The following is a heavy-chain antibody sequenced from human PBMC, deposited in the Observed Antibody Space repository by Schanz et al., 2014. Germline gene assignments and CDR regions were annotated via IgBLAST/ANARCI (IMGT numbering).Heavy chain of an antibody. CDR2: MNSKTGNT. V-gene: IGHV1-8*02. CDR3: AKGREFGR. J-gene: IGHJ4*02. CDR1: GYTFTSYD. Sequence: QVQLVQSGAEVKKPGASVKVSCKASGYTFTSYDINWVRQATGQGLEWMGWMNSKTGNTGYAQRFDGRVTMARNNSITTSYFELSRQRSGGAAVYYCAKGREFGRWGQGTLVTVSS. D-gene: IGHD3-10*01.